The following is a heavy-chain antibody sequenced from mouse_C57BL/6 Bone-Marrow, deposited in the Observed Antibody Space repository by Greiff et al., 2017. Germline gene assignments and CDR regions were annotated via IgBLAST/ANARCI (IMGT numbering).Heavy chain of an antibody. J-gene: IGHJ4*01. V-gene: IGHV5-6*01. CDR2: ISSGGSYT. Sequence: EVKVVESGGDLVKPGGSLKLSCAASGFTFSSYGMSWVRQTPDKRLEWVATISSGGSYTYYPDSVKGRFTISRDNAKNTLYLQMSSLKSEDTAMYYCARLRAGAMDYWGQGTSVTVSS. CDR1: GFTFSSYG. D-gene: IGHD3-1*01. CDR3: ARLRAGAMDY.